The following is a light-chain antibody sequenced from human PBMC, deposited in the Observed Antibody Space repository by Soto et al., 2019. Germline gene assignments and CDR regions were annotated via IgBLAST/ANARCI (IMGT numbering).Light chain of an antibody. Sequence: EIVLTQSPGTLSLSPGERATLSCRASQSVSTNYLAWYQRKPGQAPRLLIYGASSRATDIPDRFSGSGSGQDFTLTITRLEPEDFAVYYCQQYGSSPPTFGQGTKVEIK. CDR2: GAS. CDR3: QQYGSSPPT. CDR1: QSVSTNY. J-gene: IGKJ1*01. V-gene: IGKV3-20*01.